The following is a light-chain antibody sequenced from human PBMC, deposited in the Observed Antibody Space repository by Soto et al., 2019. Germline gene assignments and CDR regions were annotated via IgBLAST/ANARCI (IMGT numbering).Light chain of an antibody. V-gene: IGKV3-20*01. Sequence: EIVLTQSPATLSLSPGERATLSCRASQSVSSSYLAWYQQKPGQAPRLLIYGASSRATGIPDGFSGSGSGTDFTLTISRLEPEDFAVYYCQQYGSSPPITFGQGTRLEIK. CDR1: QSVSSSY. CDR3: QQYGSSPPIT. J-gene: IGKJ5*01. CDR2: GAS.